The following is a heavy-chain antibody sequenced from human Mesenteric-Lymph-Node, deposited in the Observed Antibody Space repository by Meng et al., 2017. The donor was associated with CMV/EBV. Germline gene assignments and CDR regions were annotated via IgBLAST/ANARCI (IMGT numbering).Heavy chain of an antibody. CDR2: ISGSGDST. D-gene: IGHD2-2*03. CDR1: FSKYA. J-gene: IGHJ4*02. CDR3: AKDGYCTSTNCYSPYFDY. Sequence: FSKYAMSWIRQAPGKGLEWVAIISGSGDSTYYADSVKGRCTISRDSSKNTVYLQMNGLRAEDTAFYFCAKDGYCTSTNCYSPYFDYWGQGTLVTVSS. V-gene: IGHV3-23*01.